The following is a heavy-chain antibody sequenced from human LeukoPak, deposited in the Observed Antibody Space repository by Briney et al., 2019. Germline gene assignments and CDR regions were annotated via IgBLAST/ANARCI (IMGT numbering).Heavy chain of an antibody. Sequence: GGSLRLSCAASGFTFSSYAMSWVRQAPGKGLEWVSAISGSGGSTYYADSVKGRFTISRDNSKNTLYLQMNSLRAEDTAVYYCAKDRSITMIVVVIPDAFDIWGQGTMVTVSS. CDR1: GFTFSSYA. CDR3: AKDRSITMIVVVIPDAFDI. V-gene: IGHV3-23*01. J-gene: IGHJ3*02. CDR2: ISGSGGST. D-gene: IGHD3-22*01.